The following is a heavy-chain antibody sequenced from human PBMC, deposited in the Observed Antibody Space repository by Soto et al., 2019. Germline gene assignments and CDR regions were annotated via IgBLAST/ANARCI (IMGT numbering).Heavy chain of an antibody. V-gene: IGHV3-23*01. CDR3: AKDPGSRWYGNSY. Sequence: EVQLLESGGGLVQPGGSLRLSCAASGFTFSNYAVTWVRQAPGKGLEWVSTISGSGGSTYYADSVKGRFTISRDNSKNTLLLPMNSLRGEDTAGYYRAKDPGSRWYGNSYWGPGTLVTVSS. CDR2: ISGSGGST. CDR1: GFTFSNYA. J-gene: IGHJ4*02. D-gene: IGHD6-13*01.